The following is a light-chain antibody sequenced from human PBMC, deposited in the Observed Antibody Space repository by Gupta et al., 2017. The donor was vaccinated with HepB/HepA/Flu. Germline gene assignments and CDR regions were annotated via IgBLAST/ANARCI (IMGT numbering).Light chain of an antibody. CDR3: QQYNNGPPWT. J-gene: IGKJ1*01. CDR2: GAS. Sequence: VLTQSPVTLSVSPGERATLSCRASQSVNRNLAWYQQKVGQPPRRLIYGASIRATGIPDRFIGSRSGTDCTHIIISLQSEDGAVEVCQQYNNGPPWTCGQGTKVEI. CDR1: QSVNRN. V-gene: IGKV3-15*01.